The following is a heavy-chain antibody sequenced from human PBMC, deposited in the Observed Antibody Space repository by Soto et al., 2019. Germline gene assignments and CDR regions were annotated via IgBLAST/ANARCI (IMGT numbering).Heavy chain of an antibody. CDR2: ISGSGGST. CDR1: GFTFSSYA. J-gene: IGHJ4*02. Sequence: GGSLRLSCAASGFTFSSYAMSWVRQAPGKGLEWVSAISGSGGSTYYADSVKGRFTISRDNSKNTLYLQMNSLRAEDTAVYYCAKDLGPSSSFEPYYFDYWGQGTLVTVSS. V-gene: IGHV3-23*01. CDR3: AKDLGPSSSFEPYYFDY. D-gene: IGHD6-6*01.